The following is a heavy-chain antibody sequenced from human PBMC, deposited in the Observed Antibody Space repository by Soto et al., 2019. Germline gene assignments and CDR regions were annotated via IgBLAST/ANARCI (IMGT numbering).Heavy chain of an antibody. CDR1: GGTFSSYA. CDR3: ATYDYSNPRFDY. J-gene: IGHJ4*02. CDR2: IIPIFGTA. Sequence: SVKVSCKASGGTFSSYAISWVRQAPGQGLEWMGGIIPIFGTANYAQKFQGRVTITADKSTSTAYMELSSLRSEDTAVYYCATYDYSNPRFDYWGQGTLVTVPQ. D-gene: IGHD4-4*01. V-gene: IGHV1-69*06.